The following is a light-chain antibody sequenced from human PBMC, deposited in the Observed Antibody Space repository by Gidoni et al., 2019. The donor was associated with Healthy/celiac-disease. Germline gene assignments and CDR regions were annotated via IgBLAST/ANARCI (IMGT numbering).Light chain of an antibody. CDR1: QSISSW. CDR3: QQYNSYPWT. V-gene: IGKV1-5*03. J-gene: IGKJ1*01. Sequence: IQMSQSPSSLSASVGDRVTITCRASQSISSWLAWYQQKPGKAPKLLIDKASSLESGVPSRFSGSGSGTEFTLTISSLQPDDFATYYCQQYNSYPWTFGQGTKVEIK. CDR2: KAS.